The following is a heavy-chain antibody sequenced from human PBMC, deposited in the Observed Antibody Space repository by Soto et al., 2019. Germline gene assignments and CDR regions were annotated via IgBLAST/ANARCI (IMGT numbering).Heavy chain of an antibody. CDR1: GFTVSSNY. CDR2: IYSGGST. J-gene: IGHJ3*02. CDR3: ASLGGRDGYNYAFDI. D-gene: IGHD5-12*01. Sequence: GGSLRLSCAASGFTVSSNYMSWVRQAPGKGLEWVSVIYSGGSTYYADSVKGRFTISRHNSKNTLYLQMNSLRAEDTAVYYCASLGGRDGYNYAFDIWGKGTMVTVSS. V-gene: IGHV3-66*01.